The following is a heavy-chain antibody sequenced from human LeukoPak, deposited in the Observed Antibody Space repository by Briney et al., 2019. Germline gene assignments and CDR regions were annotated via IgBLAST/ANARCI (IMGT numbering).Heavy chain of an antibody. Sequence: SQTLSLTCAVSGGSISSGGYSWSWIRQPPGKGLEWIGYIYHSGSTYYNPSLKSRVTISVDRSKNQFSLKLSSVTAADTAVYYCARENYDYVWGSYRYSSSGWFDPWGQGTLVTVSS. V-gene: IGHV4-30-2*01. D-gene: IGHD3-16*02. CDR1: GGSISSGGYS. CDR3: ARENYDYVWGSYRYSSSGWFDP. CDR2: IYHSGST. J-gene: IGHJ5*02.